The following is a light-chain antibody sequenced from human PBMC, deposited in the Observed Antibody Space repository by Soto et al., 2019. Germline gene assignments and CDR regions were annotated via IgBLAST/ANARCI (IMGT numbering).Light chain of an antibody. CDR1: SSNIGGGYD. J-gene: IGLJ2*01. CDR2: GNS. CDR3: QYYDSSLKVV. Sequence: QSVLTQPPSVSGSPGQRVTISCTGSSSNIGGGYDVHWYQQLPGTAPKLLIYGNSNRPSGVPDRFSGSKSGTSASLAITGLQAEDEADYYCQYYDSSLKVVFGAGTKLTVL. V-gene: IGLV1-40*01.